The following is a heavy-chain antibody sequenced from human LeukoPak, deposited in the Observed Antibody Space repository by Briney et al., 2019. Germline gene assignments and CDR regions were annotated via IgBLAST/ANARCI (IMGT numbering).Heavy chain of an antibody. CDR2: ISGSGSDT. CDR3: AKDHYGGNHYYYGMDV. Sequence: GGSLRLSCAASGFTFSNYAMSWVRQAPGKGPEWVSAISGSGSDTNYADFVKGRFTISRDNSKNTLHLQMNSLRAEDTAVYYCAKDHYGGNHYYYGMDVWGQGTTVTVSS. J-gene: IGHJ6*02. D-gene: IGHD4/OR15-4a*01. CDR1: GFTFSNYA. V-gene: IGHV3-23*01.